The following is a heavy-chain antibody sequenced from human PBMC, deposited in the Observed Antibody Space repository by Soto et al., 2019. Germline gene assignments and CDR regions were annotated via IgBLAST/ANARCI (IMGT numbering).Heavy chain of an antibody. CDR2: IYYSGST. CDR3: ARGSEEGATTRWFDP. V-gene: IGHV4-31*03. J-gene: IGHJ5*02. CDR1: GGSISSGGYC. Sequence: TLSLTCTVSGGSISSGGYCWSWIRQHPGKGLEWIGYIYYSGSTYYNPSLKGRVTISVDTSKNQFSLKLSSVTAADTAVYYCARGSEEGATTRWFDPWGQGTLVTVSS. D-gene: IGHD1-26*01.